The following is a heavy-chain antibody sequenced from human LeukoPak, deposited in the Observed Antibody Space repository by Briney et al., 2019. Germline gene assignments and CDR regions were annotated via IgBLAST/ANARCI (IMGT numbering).Heavy chain of an antibody. CDR3: ARDNGPPRYFEPPDY. D-gene: IGHD3-9*01. CDR2: INSDGSST. Sequence: PGGSLRLSCAASGFRFSSYAMHWVRQAPGEGLVWVSPINSDGSSTSYADSVKGRFTISRDNAKNTLYLQMNSLRAEDTAVYYCARDNGPPRYFEPPDYWGQGTLVTVSS. V-gene: IGHV3-74*01. CDR1: GFRFSSYA. J-gene: IGHJ4*02.